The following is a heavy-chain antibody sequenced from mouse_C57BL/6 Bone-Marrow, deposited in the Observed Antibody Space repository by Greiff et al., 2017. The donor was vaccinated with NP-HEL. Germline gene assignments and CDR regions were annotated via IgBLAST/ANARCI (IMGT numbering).Heavy chain of an antibody. CDR3: ARLTSMDY. CDR1: GFTFTDYY. V-gene: IGHV7-3*01. CDR2: IRNKANGYTT. J-gene: IGHJ4*01. Sequence: EVQVVESGGGLVQPGGSLSLSCAASGFTFTDYYMSWVRQPPGKALEWLGFIRNKANGYTTEYSASVKGRFTIARDNSQSILYLQMNALRAEDSATYYCARLTSMDYWGQGTSVTVSS.